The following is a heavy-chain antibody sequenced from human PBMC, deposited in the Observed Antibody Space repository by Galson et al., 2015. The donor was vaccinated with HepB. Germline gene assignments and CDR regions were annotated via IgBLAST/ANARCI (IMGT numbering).Heavy chain of an antibody. CDR3: AKRMQYSSTGGQTRFSSCFDMDV. CDR1: GFTFSCYD. J-gene: IGHJ6*02. Sequence: SLRLSCAASGFTFSCYDMHWVRQAPGKGLEWVAPITHGGGGAYYADSVKGRFIISRDNSKNTLYLQMNSLRAEDTAVYFYAKRMQYSSTGGQTRFSSCFDMDVWGQGTPVTVSS. D-gene: IGHD6-13*01. V-gene: IGHV3-30*18. CDR2: ITHGGGGA.